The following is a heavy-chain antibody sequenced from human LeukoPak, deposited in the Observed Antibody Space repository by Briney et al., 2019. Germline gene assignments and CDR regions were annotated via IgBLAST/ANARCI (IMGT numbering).Heavy chain of an antibody. CDR1: NSSIISYY. V-gene: IGHV4-59*01. D-gene: IGHD2-21*01. CDR2: IYYSGTT. J-gene: IGHJ3*02. Sequence: SETLSLTCTVSNSSIISYYWTWIRQPPGKGLEWIGYIYYSGTTNYNPSLKSRVTMSVDTSKNQFSLKLSSVTAADTAVYYCARIQVNAFDIWGQGTMVTVSS. CDR3: ARIQVNAFDI.